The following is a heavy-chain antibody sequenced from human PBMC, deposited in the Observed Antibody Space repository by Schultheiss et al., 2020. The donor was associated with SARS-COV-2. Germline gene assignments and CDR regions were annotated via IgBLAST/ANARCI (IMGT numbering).Heavy chain of an antibody. V-gene: IGHV3-30*07. CDR1: GFTFSSYA. Sequence: GGSLRLSCAASGFTFSSYAVHWVRQAPGKGLEWVAVISYDGSNKYYADSVKGRFTISRDNAKNSLYLQMNSLRAEDTAVYYCASLEGPKDYDFWSGSFDYWGQGTLVTVSS. D-gene: IGHD3-3*01. CDR2: ISYDGSNK. J-gene: IGHJ4*02. CDR3: ASLEGPKDYDFWSGSFDY.